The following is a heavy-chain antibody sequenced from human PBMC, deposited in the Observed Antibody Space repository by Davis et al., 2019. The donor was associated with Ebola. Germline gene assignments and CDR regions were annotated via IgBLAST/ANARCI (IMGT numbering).Heavy chain of an antibody. Sequence: GESLKISCAASGFTFNNYAMSWIRQAPGKGLEWVSTISGSPSGTYYADSVKGRFTISRDNSKNTLYLQMNSLRAEDTAVYYCAKGYDFWSGYPYDYRGQGTLVTVSS. CDR2: ISGSPSGT. J-gene: IGHJ4*02. V-gene: IGHV3-23*01. CDR1: GFTFNNYA. D-gene: IGHD3-3*01. CDR3: AKGYDFWSGYPYDY.